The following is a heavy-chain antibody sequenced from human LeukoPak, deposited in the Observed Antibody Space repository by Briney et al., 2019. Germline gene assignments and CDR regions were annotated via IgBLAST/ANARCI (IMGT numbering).Heavy chain of an antibody. D-gene: IGHD3-3*01. CDR1: GGSFSGYY. J-gene: IGHJ5*02. Sequence: SETLSLTCAVYGGSFSGYYWSWIRQPAVKGLEWIGEINHSGSTNYNPSLKSRVTISVDTSKNQFSLKLSSVTAADTAVYYCARSLAPGYDFWSGYYGWFDPWGQGTLVTVSS. CDR3: ARSLAPGYDFWSGYYGWFDP. CDR2: INHSGST. V-gene: IGHV4-34*01.